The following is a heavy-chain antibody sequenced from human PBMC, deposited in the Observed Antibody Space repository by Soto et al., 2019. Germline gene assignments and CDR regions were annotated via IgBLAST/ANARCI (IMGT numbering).Heavy chain of an antibody. CDR2: IHPNTGGT. Sequence: QVQLVQSGAEVRKPGASVKVSCKASGYPYTNSYMHWVRQAPGQGLEWMGWIHPNTGGTNYSQKVHGQVPMTSHTSVSTVYMELNRLTSDDTAIYFCASDFRTRGWFRQAGNFAMDVWGQGTTVTVS. V-gene: IGHV1-2*02. J-gene: IGHJ6*02. D-gene: IGHD6-19*01. CDR1: GYPYTNSY. CDR3: ASDFRTRGWFRQAGNFAMDV.